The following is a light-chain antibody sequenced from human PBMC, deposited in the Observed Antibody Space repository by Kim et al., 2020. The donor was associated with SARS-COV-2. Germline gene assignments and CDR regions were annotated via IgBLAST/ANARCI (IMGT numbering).Light chain of an antibody. CDR3: SSYTSSSTLVV. CDR1: SSDVGGYNY. Sequence: QSITISGPGTSSDVGGYNYVSWYQQHPGKAPKLMIYDVSNRPSGVSNRFSGSKSGNTASLTISGLQAEDEADYYCSSYTSSSTLVVFGTGTKVTVL. J-gene: IGLJ1*01. CDR2: DVS. V-gene: IGLV2-14*03.